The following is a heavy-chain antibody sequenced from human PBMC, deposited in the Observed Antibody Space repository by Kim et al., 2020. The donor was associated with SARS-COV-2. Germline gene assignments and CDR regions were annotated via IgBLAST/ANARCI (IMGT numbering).Heavy chain of an antibody. CDR2: ISYDGSNK. V-gene: IGHV3-30*18. J-gene: IGHJ1*01. D-gene: IGHD3-22*01. Sequence: GGSLRLSCAASGFTFSSYGMHWVRQAPGKGLEWVAVISYDGSNKYYADSVKGRFTISRDNSKNTLYLQMNSLRAEDTAVYYCAEEAPYYYDSSGYQGYFQHWGQGTLVTVSS. CDR1: GFTFSSYG. CDR3: AEEAPYYYDSSGYQGYFQH.